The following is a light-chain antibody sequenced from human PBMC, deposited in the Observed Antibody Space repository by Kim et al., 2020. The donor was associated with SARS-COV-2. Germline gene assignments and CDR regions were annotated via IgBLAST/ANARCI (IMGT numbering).Light chain of an antibody. Sequence: YVSPGERATLSCRASQSVSSNLAWYQQKPGQAPRLLIYGASTRATGIPARFSGSGSGTEFTLTISSLQSEDFAVYYCQQYNNWPYTFGQGTKLEI. V-gene: IGKV3-15*01. CDR1: QSVSSN. J-gene: IGKJ2*01. CDR2: GAS. CDR3: QQYNNWPYT.